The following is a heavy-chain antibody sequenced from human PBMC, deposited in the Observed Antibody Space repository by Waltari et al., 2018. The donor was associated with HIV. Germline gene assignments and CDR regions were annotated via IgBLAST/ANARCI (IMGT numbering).Heavy chain of an antibody. CDR2: IWYDGSNK. J-gene: IGHJ4*02. V-gene: IGHV3-33*01. Sequence: QVQLVESGGGVVQPGRSLRLSCAASGFTFSSYGMHWVRQAPGKGLEWVAVIWYDGSNKYYADSVKGRFTISRDNSKNTLYLQMNSLRAEDTAVYYCAREEITYYYDSSGYNKSGQFDYWGQGTLVTVSS. CDR1: GFTFSSYG. CDR3: AREEITYYYDSSGYNKSGQFDY. D-gene: IGHD3-22*01.